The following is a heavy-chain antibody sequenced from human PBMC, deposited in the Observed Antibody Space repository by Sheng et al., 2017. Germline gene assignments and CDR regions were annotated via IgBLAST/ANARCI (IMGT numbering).Heavy chain of an antibody. J-gene: IGHJ3*02. CDR3: VRGGKTSNRWRDDFDI. Sequence: EVQLVESGGGSVQPGGSLRLSCAASGFSFSDHYMDWVRQAPGKGLEWIGRTRDKANSYTTEYAASVKGRLTISRDDSKNSLFLQMNSLKIEDTAVYYCVRGGKTSNRWRDDFDIWDQGTTVAVSS. CDR2: TRDKANSYTT. CDR1: GFSFSDHY. V-gene: IGHV3-72*01. D-gene: IGHD4-4*01.